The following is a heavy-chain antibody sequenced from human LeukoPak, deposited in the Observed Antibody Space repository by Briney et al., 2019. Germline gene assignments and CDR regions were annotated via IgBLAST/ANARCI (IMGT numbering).Heavy chain of an antibody. CDR2: IRYDGSNK. CDR3: AKKSGAAFYNWFDP. Sequence: GGSLRLSCAASGFTFSSYAMNWVRQAQGKGLEWVAYIRYDGSNKKYADSLEGRFTISRDNSKNALYLQIDSLRPEDTAVYYCAKKSGAAFYNWFDPWGQGTLVTVSS. D-gene: IGHD1-26*01. CDR1: GFTFSSYA. J-gene: IGHJ5*02. V-gene: IGHV3-30*02.